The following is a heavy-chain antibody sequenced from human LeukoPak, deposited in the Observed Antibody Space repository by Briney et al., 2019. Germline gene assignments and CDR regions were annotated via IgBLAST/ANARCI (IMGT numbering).Heavy chain of an antibody. CDR1: GYAFTGYY. CDR2: INPNSGGT. V-gene: IGHV1-2*02. CDR3: ARGVAYCGGDCYPIAP. Sequence: ASVKVSCKASGYAFTGYYMHWERQAPGQGLEWMGWINPNSGGTNYAQKFQGRVTMTRDTSISTAYMELSRLRSDDTAVYYCARGVAYCGGDCYPIAPWGQGTLVTVSS. J-gene: IGHJ5*02. D-gene: IGHD2-21*02.